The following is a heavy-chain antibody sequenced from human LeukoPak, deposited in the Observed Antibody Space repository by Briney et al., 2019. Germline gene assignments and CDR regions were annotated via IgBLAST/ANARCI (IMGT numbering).Heavy chain of an antibody. Sequence: GGSLRLSCAASGFTDSSNYMSWVRQAPGEGLEWVSVIYSGGNTYYADSVKGRFTISRDNSKNTLYLQMNSPRAEDTAVYYCASGYCSGGHCYSVYFQHWGQGTLVTVSS. CDR2: IYSGGNT. D-gene: IGHD2-15*01. CDR1: GFTDSSNY. V-gene: IGHV3-53*01. J-gene: IGHJ1*01. CDR3: ASGYCSGGHCYSVYFQH.